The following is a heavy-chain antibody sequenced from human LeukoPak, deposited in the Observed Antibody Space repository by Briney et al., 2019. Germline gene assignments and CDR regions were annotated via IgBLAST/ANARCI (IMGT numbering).Heavy chain of an antibody. Sequence: PSETLSLTCAVSGYSLSSGYYWGWIRQPPGKGLEWIGSIYHSGSTYYNPSLKSRVTISVDTSKHQFSLKLSSVTAADTAVYYCARIFYTTPNYYYYYYMDVWGKGTTVTVSS. CDR1: GYSLSSGYY. J-gene: IGHJ6*03. CDR3: ARIFYTTPNYYYYYYMDV. CDR2: IYHSGST. V-gene: IGHV4-38-2*01. D-gene: IGHD1-1*01.